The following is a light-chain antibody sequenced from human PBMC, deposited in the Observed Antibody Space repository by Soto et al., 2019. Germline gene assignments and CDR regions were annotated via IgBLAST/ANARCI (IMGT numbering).Light chain of an antibody. V-gene: IGKV1-9*01. CDR2: AAS. J-gene: IGKJ2*01. Sequence: DIQLTQSPSLLSASEGDRVAITCRASQAISSSLAWYQHNPGKAPKLLIYAASTLQNGVPSSFSGSGSGTEFTLTISSLQPEDFATYYCQHLNDYRYTFGQGTKVEIK. CDR3: QHLNDYRYT. CDR1: QAISSS.